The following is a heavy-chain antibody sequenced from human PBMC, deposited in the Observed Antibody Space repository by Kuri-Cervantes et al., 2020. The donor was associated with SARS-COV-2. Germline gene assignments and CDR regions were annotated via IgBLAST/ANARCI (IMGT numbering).Heavy chain of an antibody. CDR3: ARSYYYDSNGADAFDI. V-gene: IGHV4-38-2*01. Sequence: ESLKISCAVSGYSISSGYYWGWIRQPPGKGLEWIGSIYHSGSTYYNPSLKSRVTISVDTSKNQFSLKLSSVTAADTAVYYCARSYYYDSNGADAFDIWGQGTMVTVSS. CDR1: GYSISSGYY. D-gene: IGHD3-22*01. J-gene: IGHJ3*02. CDR2: IYHSGST.